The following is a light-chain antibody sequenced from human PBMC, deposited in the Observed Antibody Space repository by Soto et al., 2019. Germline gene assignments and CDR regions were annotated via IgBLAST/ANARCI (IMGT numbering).Light chain of an antibody. CDR3: CSYAGRFGVL. CDR1: SSDVGGYNY. CDR2: DVS. Sequence: QSALTQPRSVSGSPGQSVTISCTGTSSDVGGYNYVSWYQQHPGKAPKLMIYDVSNRPSGVPDRFSGSKSGNTASLTISGLQVEDEADYYCCSYAGRFGVLFGGGTKLTVL. J-gene: IGLJ2*01. V-gene: IGLV2-11*01.